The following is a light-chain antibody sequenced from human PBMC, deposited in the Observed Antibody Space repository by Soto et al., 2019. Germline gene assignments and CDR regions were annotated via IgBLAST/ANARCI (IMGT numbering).Light chain of an antibody. CDR3: MSFTSSNTYV. Sequence: QCVLNQPAPGSGAPGQSITLFRTGNSSDVGAYNFVSWYQHYPDKAPKVVIYDVANRPSGVSYRFSASKSGNTASLTISGLQAEDEADYYCMSFTSSNTYVFGTGTKVTVL. J-gene: IGLJ1*01. CDR1: SSDVGAYNF. CDR2: DVA. V-gene: IGLV2-14*03.